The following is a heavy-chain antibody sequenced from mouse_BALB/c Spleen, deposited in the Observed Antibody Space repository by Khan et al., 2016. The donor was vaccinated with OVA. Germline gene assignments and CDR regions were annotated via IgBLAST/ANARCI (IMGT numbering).Heavy chain of an antibody. V-gene: IGHV3-2*02. CDR2: ISSTGST. CDR3: ARSLYYSDSYAMDY. CDR1: GYSITSDYA. Sequence: EVQLVESGPGLVKPSQSLSLTCTVTGYSITSDYAWNWIRQFPGNKLEWMGYISSTGSTSYNPSLKSRISITRDTSKNPFFLHLNSVTTEDTATYYCARSLYYSDSYAMDYWGQGTSVTVSS. D-gene: IGHD2-13*01. J-gene: IGHJ4*01.